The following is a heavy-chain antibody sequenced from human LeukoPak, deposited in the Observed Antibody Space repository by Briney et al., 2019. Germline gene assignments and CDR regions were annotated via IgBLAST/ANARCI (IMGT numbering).Heavy chain of an antibody. D-gene: IGHD4-23*01. V-gene: IGHV3-30*02. Sequence: GGSLRLSCAASGFTFSSYGMHWVRQAPGKGLESVAFIRFDGNSKYYADSVKGRFTISRDNSKNTLFLQMSSLRAEDTAVYYCATDPPSTVITPYYFDYWGQGTLVTVSS. J-gene: IGHJ4*02. CDR1: GFTFSSYG. CDR3: ATDPPSTVITPYYFDY. CDR2: IRFDGNSK.